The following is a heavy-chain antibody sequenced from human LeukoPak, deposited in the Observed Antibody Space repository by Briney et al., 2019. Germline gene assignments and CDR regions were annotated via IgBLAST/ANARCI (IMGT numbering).Heavy chain of an antibody. J-gene: IGHJ4*02. CDR2: IGTGIVDT. D-gene: IGHD3-22*01. V-gene: IGHV3-23*01. Sequence: LPGGSLRLSCAASGFTFSSHAMSWVRQAPGKGLEWVSVIGTGIVDTYYADSVKGRFTISRDNSKNTVYLQMNSLRAEDTAVYYCAKNSYYYDGSGYSARDYWGQGTLVTVSS. CDR1: GFTFSSHA. CDR3: AKNSYYYDGSGYSARDY.